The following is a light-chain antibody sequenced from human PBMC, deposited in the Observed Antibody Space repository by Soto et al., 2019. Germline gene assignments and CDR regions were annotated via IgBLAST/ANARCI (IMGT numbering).Light chain of an antibody. CDR3: QQRSNWPPLT. CDR2: DAS. Sequence: EIVLTQAPGSLSLSPGERATLSCRASQSVSSYLAWYQQKPGQAPRLLIYDASNRATGIPARFSGSVSVTDFTLTISSLEPEDFAVYYCQQRSNWPPLTVGGGTKVDIK. V-gene: IGKV3-11*01. J-gene: IGKJ4*01. CDR1: QSVSSY.